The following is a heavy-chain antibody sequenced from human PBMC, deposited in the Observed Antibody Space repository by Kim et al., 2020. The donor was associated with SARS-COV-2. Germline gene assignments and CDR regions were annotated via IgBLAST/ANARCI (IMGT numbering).Heavy chain of an antibody. V-gene: IGHV3-30*01. CDR3: ARAGYYDSSGYIMGYYFDY. D-gene: IGHD3-22*01. Sequence: RFTISRDNSKNTLYLQMNSLRAEDTAVYYCARAGYYDSSGYIMGYYFDYWGQGTLVTVSS. J-gene: IGHJ4*02.